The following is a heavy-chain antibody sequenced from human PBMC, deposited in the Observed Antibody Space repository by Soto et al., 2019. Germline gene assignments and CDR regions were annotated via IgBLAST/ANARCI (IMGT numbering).Heavy chain of an antibody. CDR3: AIPAYDYNSSGYYLRRLGGIDV. D-gene: IGHD3-22*01. CDR1: GYSFTSYW. Sequence: PGESLKISCKGSGYSFTSYWIGWVRQMPGKGLEWMGIIYPGESDTRYSPSFQGQVTISADKSIRTAYLQWSSLKASDTAMYYCAIPAYDYNSSGYYLRRLGGIDVWGQGTTVTVSS. V-gene: IGHV5-51*01. J-gene: IGHJ6*02. CDR2: IYPGESDT.